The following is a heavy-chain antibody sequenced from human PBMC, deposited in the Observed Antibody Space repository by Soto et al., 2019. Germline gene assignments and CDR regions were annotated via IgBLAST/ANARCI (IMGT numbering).Heavy chain of an antibody. CDR3: ARRHEGGATWFEP. CDR1: GYTLTSYG. D-gene: IGHD2-15*01. Sequence: VQLVQSGAEGKKPGASVKVSGKASGYTLTSYGISWVRQDPGQGLEWMGWITAYNGNTHYAQKLFSRVTRTTDPSTSTVYMELRSLRSGNTAVDYCARRHEGGATWFEPAGQGTLNTVST. CDR2: ITAYNGNT. J-gene: IGHJ5*02. V-gene: IGHV1-18*01.